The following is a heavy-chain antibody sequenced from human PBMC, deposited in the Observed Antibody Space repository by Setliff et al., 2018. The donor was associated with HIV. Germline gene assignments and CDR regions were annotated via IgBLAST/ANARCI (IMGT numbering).Heavy chain of an antibody. CDR1: GFSFSDHY. J-gene: IGHJ4*02. Sequence: SLKISCAASGFSFSDHYMSWIRQAPGKGLEWVSYISSGRIYTNYADSVKGRFTISRDNAKNSLYLQMNSLRAEDTAVYYCARVGLYSNYAFDYWGQGMLVTVSS. CDR2: ISSGRIYT. D-gene: IGHD4-4*01. V-gene: IGHV3-11*05. CDR3: ARVGLYSNYAFDY.